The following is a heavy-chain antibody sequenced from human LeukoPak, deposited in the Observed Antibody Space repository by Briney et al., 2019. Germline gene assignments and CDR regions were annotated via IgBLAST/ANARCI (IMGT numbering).Heavy chain of an antibody. V-gene: IGHV5-51*01. CDR2: IYPGDSDT. D-gene: IGHD2-2*01. CDR1: GYGFTSYG. CDR3: ARHPGGYCSSTSCLGGDYYYYGMDV. Sequence: GESLQISCQGPGYGFTSYGIGWVRQMPGNALEWMGIIYPGDSDTRYSPSFQGQVTISADKSISNAYLQWSSLKASDTAMYYCARHPGGYCSSTSCLGGDYYYYGMDVWGQGTTVTVSS. J-gene: IGHJ6*02.